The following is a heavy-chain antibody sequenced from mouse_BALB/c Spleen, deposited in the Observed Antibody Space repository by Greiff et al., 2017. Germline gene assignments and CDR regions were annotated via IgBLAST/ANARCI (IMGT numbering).Heavy chain of an antibody. D-gene: IGHD2-1*01. CDR1: GYTFTDYN. J-gene: IGHJ2*01. CDR3: AYGNYPYYFDY. CDR2: IYPYNGGT. Sequence: VQLQQSGPELVKPGASVKISCKASGYTFTDYNMHWVKQSHGKSLEWIRYIYPYNGGTGYNQKFKSKATLTVDNSSSTAYMELRSLTSEDSAVYYCAYGNYPYYFDYWGQGTTLTVSS. V-gene: IGHV1S29*02.